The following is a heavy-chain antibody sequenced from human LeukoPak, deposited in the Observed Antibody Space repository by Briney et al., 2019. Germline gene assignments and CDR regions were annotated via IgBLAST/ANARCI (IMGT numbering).Heavy chain of an antibody. CDR2: IRTKAYGGTT. V-gene: IGHV3-49*03. CDR1: GFTFGDYA. CDR3: ARELSGSYYDFDY. J-gene: IGHJ4*02. Sequence: GRSLRLSCTDSGFTFGDYAMSWFRQAPGKGLEWVGFIRTKAYGGTTEYAASVKGRFTISRDDSKSIVYLQMNSLKTEDTAAYYCARELSGSYYDFDYWGQGTLVTVSS. D-gene: IGHD1-26*01.